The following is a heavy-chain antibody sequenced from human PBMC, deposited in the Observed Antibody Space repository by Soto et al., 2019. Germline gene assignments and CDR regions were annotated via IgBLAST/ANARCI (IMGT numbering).Heavy chain of an antibody. V-gene: IGHV3-23*01. D-gene: IGHD2-2*01. Sequence: EVQLLESGGGLVQPGGSLRLSCAASGFTFSSYAMSWVRQAPGKGLEWVSAISGSGGSTYYADSVKGRFTISRDNSKNTLYLQMNSLRAEDTAVYYCAKDLVGYCSSTSCQDYYYGMDVWGQGTTVTVSS. CDR2: ISGSGGST. J-gene: IGHJ6*02. CDR1: GFTFSSYA. CDR3: AKDLVGYCSSTSCQDYYYGMDV.